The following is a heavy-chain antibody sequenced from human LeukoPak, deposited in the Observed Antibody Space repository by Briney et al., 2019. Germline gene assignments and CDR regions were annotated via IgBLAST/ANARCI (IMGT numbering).Heavy chain of an antibody. CDR2: ISGSGGST. CDR1: GFTFSSYA. V-gene: IGHV3-23*01. D-gene: IGHD3-22*01. J-gene: IGHJ4*02. Sequence: GGSLRLSCAASGFTFSSYAMSWVRQAPGKGLEWVSAISGSGGSTYYADSVKGRFTISRDNSKNTLYLQMNSLRAEDTAVYYCAKTWSSRYYYDGSGYHKAHYFDYWGQGTLVTVSS. CDR3: AKTWSSRYYYDGSGYHKAHYFDY.